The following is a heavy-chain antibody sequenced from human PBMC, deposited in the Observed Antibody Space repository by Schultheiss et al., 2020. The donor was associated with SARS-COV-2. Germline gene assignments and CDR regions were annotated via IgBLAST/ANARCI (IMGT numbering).Heavy chain of an antibody. Sequence: SVKVSCKASGGTFSSYAISWVRQAPGQGLEWMGRIIPILGIANYAQKFQGRVTITADKSTSTAYMELSSLRSEDTAVYYCARGRSRWERDRYYFDYWGQGTLVTVSS. CDR2: IIPILGIA. CDR3: ARGRSRWERDRYYFDY. CDR1: GGTFSSYA. V-gene: IGHV1-69*04. D-gene: IGHD1-26*01. J-gene: IGHJ4*02.